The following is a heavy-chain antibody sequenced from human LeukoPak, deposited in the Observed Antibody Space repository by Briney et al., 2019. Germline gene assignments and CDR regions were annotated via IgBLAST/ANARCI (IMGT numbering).Heavy chain of an antibody. CDR3: ARAYPLSGYGMDV. D-gene: IGHD1-26*01. CDR2: ISYDGSNK. CDR1: GFTFSSYA. V-gene: IGHV3-30*04. J-gene: IGHJ6*04. Sequence: GGSLRLSCAASGFTFSSYAMHWVRQAPGKGLEWVAVISYDGSNKYYADSVKGRFTISRDNSKNTLYLQMNSLRAEDTAVYYCARAYPLSGYGMDVWGKGTTVTVSS.